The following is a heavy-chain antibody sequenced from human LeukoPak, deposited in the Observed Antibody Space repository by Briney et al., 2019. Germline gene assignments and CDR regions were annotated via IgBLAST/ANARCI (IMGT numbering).Heavy chain of an antibody. Sequence: ASVKVSCKASGYTFTSYGISWVRQAPGQGLEWMGWISAYNGNTNYAQKLQGRVTMTTDTSTSTACMELRSLRSDDTAVYYCARDPSTATPYYFDYWGQGTLVTVSS. CDR3: ARDPSTATPYYFDY. CDR1: GYTFTSYG. D-gene: IGHD2-2*01. V-gene: IGHV1-18*01. CDR2: ISAYNGNT. J-gene: IGHJ4*02.